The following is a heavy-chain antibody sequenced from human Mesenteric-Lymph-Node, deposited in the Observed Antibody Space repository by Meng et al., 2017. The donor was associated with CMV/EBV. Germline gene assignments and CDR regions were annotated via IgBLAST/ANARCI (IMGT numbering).Heavy chain of an antibody. D-gene: IGHD3-10*01. CDR1: GFTFLFHG. CDR3: AKQVVRGTYDMDV. J-gene: IGHJ6*02. V-gene: IGHV3-30*02. Sequence: GESLKISCEASGFTFLFHGMHWVRQAPGKGLEWVAFIWNDGRDRYYAHSVEGRFTISRDNSKNTVYLQMNSLRGDDTGVYYCAKQVVRGTYDMDVWGQGTTVTVSS. CDR2: IWNDGRDR.